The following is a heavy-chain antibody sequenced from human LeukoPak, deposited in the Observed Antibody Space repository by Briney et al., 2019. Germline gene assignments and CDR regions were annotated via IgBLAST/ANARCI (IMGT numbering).Heavy chain of an antibody. D-gene: IGHD6-6*01. CDR2: MKQDGSEK. Sequence: QPGGSLRLSCAASGFTFSSYWMSWVRQAPGKGLEWVANMKQDGSEKYYVDSVKGRFTISRDNAKNSLYLQMNSLRAEDTAVYYCARVIYSYSSYEDNWFDPWGQGTLVTVSS. J-gene: IGHJ5*02. V-gene: IGHV3-7*01. CDR3: ARVIYSYSSYEDNWFDP. CDR1: GFTFSSYW.